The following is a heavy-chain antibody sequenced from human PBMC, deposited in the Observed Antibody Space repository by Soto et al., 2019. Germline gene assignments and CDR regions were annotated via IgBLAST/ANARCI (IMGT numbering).Heavy chain of an antibody. CDR1: GYSFTSYW. CDR2: IYPGDSGT. Sequence: PGESLKISCKGSGYSFTSYWIGWVRQMPGKXLEWMGIIYPGDSGTRYSPSFQGQVTISADKSINTAYLQWSSLKASDTAMYYCAREDGGSGSYYTLDAFDIWGQGTMVTVSS. V-gene: IGHV5-51*01. D-gene: IGHD3-10*01. CDR3: AREDGGSGSYYTLDAFDI. J-gene: IGHJ3*02.